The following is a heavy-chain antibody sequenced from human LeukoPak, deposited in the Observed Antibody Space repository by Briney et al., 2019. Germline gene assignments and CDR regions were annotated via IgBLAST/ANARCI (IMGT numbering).Heavy chain of an antibody. CDR2: ISYDGSNK. CDR1: GCTFSNYA. CDR3: ARAITMVRDGVDY. D-gene: IGHD3-10*01. J-gene: IGHJ4*02. Sequence: GGSLRLSCAASGCTFSNYAMHWVRQAPGKGLEWVAVISYDGSNKYYADSVKGRFTISRDNSKNTLYLQMNSLRAEDTAVYYCARAITMVRDGVDYWGQGTLVTVSS. V-gene: IGHV3-30*04.